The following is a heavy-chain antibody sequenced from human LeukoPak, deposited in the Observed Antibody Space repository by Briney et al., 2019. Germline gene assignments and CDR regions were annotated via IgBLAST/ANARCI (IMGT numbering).Heavy chain of an antibody. CDR2: ISAYNGNT. J-gene: IGHJ5*02. D-gene: IGHD3-16*01. CDR3: AIWGHYNWFDP. V-gene: IGHV1-18*01. Sequence: ASVKVSCKASGYTFTSYGISWVRQAPGQGLEWMGWISAYNGNTNYAQKFQGRVTMTRDTSISTAYMELSRLRSDDTAVYYCAIWGHYNWFDPWGQGTLVTVS. CDR1: GYTFTSYG.